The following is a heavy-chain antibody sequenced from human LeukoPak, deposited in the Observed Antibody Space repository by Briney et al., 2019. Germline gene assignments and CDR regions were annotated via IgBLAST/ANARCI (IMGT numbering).Heavy chain of an antibody. Sequence: XMNXVXQAXXXXRXWGAXXKRDGSEKYYVDSVKGRFTISRDNAKNSLDLQMNSLRVEDTAVYYCARLGPASSGWPESFDYWGQGTLVTVSS. CDR1: X. V-gene: IGHV3-7*03. J-gene: IGHJ4*02. CDR2: XKRDGSEK. CDR3: ARLGPASSGWPESFDY. D-gene: IGHD6-19*01.